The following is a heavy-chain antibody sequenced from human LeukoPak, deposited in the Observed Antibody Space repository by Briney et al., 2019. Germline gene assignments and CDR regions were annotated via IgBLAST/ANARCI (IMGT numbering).Heavy chain of an antibody. CDR2: ISSSSSYI. CDR1: GFTFSSYS. V-gene: IGHV3-21*04. Sequence: GGSLRLSRAASGFTFSSYSMNCVRQAPGKGLEWVSSISSSSSYIYYADSVKGRFTISRDNSRNTLYLQMNSLRAEDTAVYYCAKSNLWDGDLYDAYDVWGQGAMVTVSS. J-gene: IGHJ3*01. CDR3: AKSNLWDGDLYDAYDV. D-gene: IGHD3-16*01.